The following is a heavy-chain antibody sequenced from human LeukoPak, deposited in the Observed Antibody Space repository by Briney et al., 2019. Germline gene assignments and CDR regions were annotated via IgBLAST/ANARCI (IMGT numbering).Heavy chain of an antibody. V-gene: IGHV1-69*13. Sequence: SVKVSCKTSGGIFNSYAISWVRQAPGQGLEWLGGIIPIFETANYAQKFQGRVTISADESTSTAYMELSSLRSEDTAMYHCARGSQEVRGLFMTPYYYYDMHVWGKGTTVTVSS. CDR1: GGIFNSYA. D-gene: IGHD3-10*01. CDR2: IIPIFETA. J-gene: IGHJ6*04. CDR3: ARGSQEVRGLFMTPYYYYDMHV.